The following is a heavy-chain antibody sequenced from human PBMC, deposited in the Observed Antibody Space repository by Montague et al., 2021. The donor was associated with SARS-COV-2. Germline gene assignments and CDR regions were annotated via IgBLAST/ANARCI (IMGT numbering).Heavy chain of an antibody. CDR1: DGSISSSRYH. V-gene: IGHV4-39*01. Sequence: SETLSLTCYVSDGSISSSRYHWGWIRQPPGQALEWIGSIYYTGSSYYNPSLKSRVTLSVATSKNQFSLKLDSVTAADTAVYYCARQYIGSYLFWVQGIQVIVSS. J-gene: IGHJ4*02. CDR3: ARQYIGSYLF. CDR2: IYYTGSS. D-gene: IGHD1-26*01.